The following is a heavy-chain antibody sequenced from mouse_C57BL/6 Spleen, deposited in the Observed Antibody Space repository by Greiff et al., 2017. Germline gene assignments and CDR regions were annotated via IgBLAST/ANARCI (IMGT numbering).Heavy chain of an antibody. CDR3: ARRDYDYDEMDY. D-gene: IGHD2-4*01. V-gene: IGHV1-52*01. CDR2: IDPSDSET. CDR1: GYTFTSYW. J-gene: IGHJ4*01. Sequence: QVQLQQPGAELVRPGSSVKLSCKASGYTFTSYWMHWVKQRPIQGLEWIGNIDPSDSETHYNQKFKDKATLTVDKSSSTAYMQLSSLTSEDSAVYYCARRDYDYDEMDYWGQGTSVTVSS.